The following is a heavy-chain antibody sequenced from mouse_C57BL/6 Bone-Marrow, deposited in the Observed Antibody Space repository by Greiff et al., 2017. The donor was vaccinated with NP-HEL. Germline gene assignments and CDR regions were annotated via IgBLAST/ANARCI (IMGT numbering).Heavy chain of an antibody. V-gene: IGHV5-9*01. CDR2: ISGGGGNT. D-gene: IGHD1-1*01. J-gene: IGHJ2*01. CDR1: GFTFSSYT. CDR3: ARQGLYGSSDGDY. Sequence: DVKLVESGGGLVKPGGSLKLSCAASGFTFSSYTMSWVRQTPEKRLEWVATISGGGGNTYYPDSVKGRFTISRDNAKNPLYLQMSRLRSEDTALYYCARQGLYGSSDGDYWGQGTTLTVSS.